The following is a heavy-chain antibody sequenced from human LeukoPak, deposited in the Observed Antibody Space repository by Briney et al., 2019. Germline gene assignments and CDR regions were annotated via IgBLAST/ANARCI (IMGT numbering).Heavy chain of an antibody. CDR3: ARGGQLELGY. V-gene: IGHV4-34*01. CDR2: INHSGST. CDR1: GGSFSGYY. Sequence: SETLSLTCAVYGGSFSGYYWSWIRQPPGKGLEWIGEINHSGSTNYNPSLKSRVTISVDTSKNQFSLKLSSVTAADTAVYYCARGGQLELGYWGQGTLVTVSS. J-gene: IGHJ4*02. D-gene: IGHD1-1*01.